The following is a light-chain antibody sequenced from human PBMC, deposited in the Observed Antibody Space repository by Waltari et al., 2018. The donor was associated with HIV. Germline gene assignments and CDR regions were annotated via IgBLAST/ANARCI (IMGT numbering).Light chain of an antibody. CDR3: QQCYSTLRT. CDR2: AAS. V-gene: IGKV1-39*01. CDR1: QSISSY. J-gene: IGKJ1*01. Sequence: DIQMTQSPSSLSASVGDRVTITCRASQSISSYLNWYQQKPGKAPKLLIYAASSLQSGVPTRFGGSGSGTDFTLTISSRQPEDFATYYSQQCYSTLRTFGQGTKVEIK.